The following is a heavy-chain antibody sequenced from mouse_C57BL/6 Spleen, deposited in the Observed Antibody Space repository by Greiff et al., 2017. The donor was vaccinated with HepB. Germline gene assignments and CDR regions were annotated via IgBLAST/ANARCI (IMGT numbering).Heavy chain of an antibody. V-gene: IGHV5-17*01. Sequence: EVQGVESGGGLVKPGGSLKLSCAASGFTFRDYGMHWVRQAPEKGLEWVAYISSGSSTLYYADTVKGRFTISRDNAKTTLFLQMTSLRSEDTAMYYCARTPIYYYGSSYWYFDVWGTGTTVTVSS. J-gene: IGHJ1*03. CDR3: ARTPIYYYGSSYWYFDV. CDR1: GFTFRDYG. D-gene: IGHD1-1*01. CDR2: ISSGSSTL.